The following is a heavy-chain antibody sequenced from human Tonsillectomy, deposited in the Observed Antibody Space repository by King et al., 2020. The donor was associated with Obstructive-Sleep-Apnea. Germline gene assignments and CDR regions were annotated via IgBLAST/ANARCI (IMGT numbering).Heavy chain of an antibody. CDR1: GFTFDDYA. CDR2: INWNSDSI. V-gene: IGHV3-9*01. CDR3: VKDKNSGWYVDYFDY. J-gene: IGHJ4*02. D-gene: IGHD6-19*01. Sequence: VQLVESGGGLVQPGRSLRLSCAASGFTFDDYAMHWVRQAPGKGLEWVSGINWNSDSIGYADSVKGRFTISSDNAKNSLYLQVNSLRAEDTALYYCVKDKNSGWYVDYFDYWGQGTLVTVSS.